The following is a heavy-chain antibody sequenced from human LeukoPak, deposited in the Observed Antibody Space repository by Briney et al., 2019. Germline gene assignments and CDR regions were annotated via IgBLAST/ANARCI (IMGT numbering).Heavy chain of an antibody. V-gene: IGHV4-30-4*01. CDR1: GGSISSGDYY. Sequence: PSETLSLTCTVSGGSISSGDYYWSWLRQTPGKGLEWIGYIYYIGNTFYNPSLKSRVTISVDTSKNQFSLKLSSVTAADTAVYYCARDLRGGDDAFDVWGQGTMVTVSS. D-gene: IGHD2-21*01. J-gene: IGHJ3*01. CDR2: IYYIGNT. CDR3: ARDLRGGDDAFDV.